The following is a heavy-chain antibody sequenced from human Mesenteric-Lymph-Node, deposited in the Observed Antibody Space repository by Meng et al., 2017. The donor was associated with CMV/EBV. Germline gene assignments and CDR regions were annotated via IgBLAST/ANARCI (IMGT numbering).Heavy chain of an antibody. CDR1: GYTFNNYE. J-gene: IGHJ3*01. CDR3: ARGATHGGAFDF. Sequence: CKDSGYTFNNYEINWVRQATGQGLEWMGWMNPDSGNTGYGQKFQGRVTITRNTSISVAYMELSSLRSEDTAIYYCARGATHGGAFDFWGQGTVVTVSS. D-gene: IGHD5-12*01. CDR2: MNPDSGNT. V-gene: IGHV1-8*02.